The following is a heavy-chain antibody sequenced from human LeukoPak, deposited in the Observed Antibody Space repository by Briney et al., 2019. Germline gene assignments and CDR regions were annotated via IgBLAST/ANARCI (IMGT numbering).Heavy chain of an antibody. CDR3: ASQVAGKSPLGY. CDR1: GGSIGSYY. J-gene: IGHJ4*02. D-gene: IGHD6-19*01. CDR2: IYYSGST. V-gene: IGHV4-59*08. Sequence: PSETLSLTCTVSGGSIGSYYWSWIRQPPGKGLEWIGYIYYSGSTNSNPSLKSRVTISVDTSKNQFSLKLSSVTAADTAVYYCASQVAGKSPLGYWGQGILVTVSS.